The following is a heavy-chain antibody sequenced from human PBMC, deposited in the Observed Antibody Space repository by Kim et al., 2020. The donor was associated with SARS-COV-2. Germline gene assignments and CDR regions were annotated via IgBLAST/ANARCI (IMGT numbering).Heavy chain of an antibody. CDR3: ALPIDSSGWFHFDY. D-gene: IGHD6-19*01. J-gene: IGHJ4*02. Sequence: GGSLRLSCAASGFTFSSYGMHWVRQAPGKGLEWVAVISYDGSNKYYADSVKGRFTISRDNSKNTLYLQMNSLRAEDTAVYYCALPIDSSGWFHFDYWGQGTLVTVSS. CDR2: ISYDGSNK. V-gene: IGHV3-30*03. CDR1: GFTFSSYG.